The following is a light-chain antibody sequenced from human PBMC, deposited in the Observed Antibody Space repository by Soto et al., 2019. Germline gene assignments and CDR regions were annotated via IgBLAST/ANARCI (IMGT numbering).Light chain of an antibody. J-gene: IGKJ4*01. CDR1: QGISSY. V-gene: IGKV1-9*01. CDR2: AGS. CDR3: QQLNTYPLT. Sequence: DIQLTQSPSFLSASVGDRVTITCRASQGISSYLAWYQQEPGKAPKLLIYAGSTLQSRVPSRFSGSGSGKEFTLTIRSLQHEDFATYYCQQLNTYPLTFGGGTKVEIK.